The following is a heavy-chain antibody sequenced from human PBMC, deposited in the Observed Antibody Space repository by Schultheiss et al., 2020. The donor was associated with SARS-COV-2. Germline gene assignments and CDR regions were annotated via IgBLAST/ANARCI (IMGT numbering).Heavy chain of an antibody. J-gene: IGHJ6*02. CDR1: GFTFSSYD. CDR2: ISSSSSYI. Sequence: GGSLRLSCAASGFTFSSYDMHWVRQAPGKGLEWVSSISSSSSYIYYADSVKGRFTISRDNAKNSLYLQMNSLRAEDTAVYYCASWNDGYSYGYYGMDVWGQGTTVTVSS. V-gene: IGHV3-21*01. D-gene: IGHD5-18*01. CDR3: ASWNDGYSYGYYGMDV.